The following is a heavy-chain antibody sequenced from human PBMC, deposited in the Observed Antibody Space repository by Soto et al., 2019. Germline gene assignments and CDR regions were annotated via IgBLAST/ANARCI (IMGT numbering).Heavy chain of an antibody. CDR2: IYYSGNT. J-gene: IGHJ4*02. D-gene: IGHD3-16*01. V-gene: IGHV4-30-4*01. Sequence: QVQLQESGPGLVKPSQTLSLTCTVSGGCTSSDNYWRWIRQPPGQVLEWIGHIYYSGNTDYNPSLKSPLALSIDTSKKQFSLKLSSVTAADKAGSFCARSGGESSDGPYYLDSWVQGSLVTVSS. CDR1: GGCTSSDNY. CDR3: ARSGGESSDGPYYLDS.